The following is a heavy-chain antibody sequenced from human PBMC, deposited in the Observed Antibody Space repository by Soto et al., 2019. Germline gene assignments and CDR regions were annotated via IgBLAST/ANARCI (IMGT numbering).Heavy chain of an antibody. J-gene: IGHJ4*02. Sequence: PGGSLRLSCAASGFTFSSYAMSWVRQAPGKGLEWVSAISGSGGSTYYADSVKGRFTISRDNSKNTLYLQMNSLRAEDTAVYYCAQVFPAIQLWLIDYWGQGTLVTVSS. CDR1: GFTFSSYA. V-gene: IGHV3-23*01. D-gene: IGHD5-18*01. CDR2: ISGSGGST. CDR3: AQVFPAIQLWLIDY.